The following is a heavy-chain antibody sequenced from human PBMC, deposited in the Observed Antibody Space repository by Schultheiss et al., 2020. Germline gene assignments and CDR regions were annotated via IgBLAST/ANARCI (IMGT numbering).Heavy chain of an antibody. CDR2: IYYSGST. J-gene: IGHJ2*01. D-gene: IGHD5-18*01. CDR3: ARGGYSYVGSGFDL. Sequence: SETLSLTCTVSGGSISSSSYYWGWIRQPPGKGLEWIGSIYYSGSTYYNPSLKSRVTISVDTSKNQFSLKLSSVTAADTAVYYCARGGYSYVGSGFDLWGGGTLVTVSS. CDR1: GGSISSSSYY. V-gene: IGHV4-39*01.